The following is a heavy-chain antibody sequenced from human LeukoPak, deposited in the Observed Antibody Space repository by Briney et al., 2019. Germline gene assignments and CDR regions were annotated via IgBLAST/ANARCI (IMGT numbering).Heavy chain of an antibody. CDR3: ARVLGNWNYLIGYFDY. CDR2: IYYSRST. V-gene: IGHV4-39*07. CDR1: GGSISISSYY. D-gene: IGHD1-7*01. Sequence: SSETLSLTCTVAGGSISISSYYWGWIRQPPGKGLEWIGRIYYSRSTYYNPSLRSRVPISVDTSKTQFSLKLSSVTAADTAVYYCARVLGNWNYLIGYFDYWGQGTLVTVSS. J-gene: IGHJ4*02.